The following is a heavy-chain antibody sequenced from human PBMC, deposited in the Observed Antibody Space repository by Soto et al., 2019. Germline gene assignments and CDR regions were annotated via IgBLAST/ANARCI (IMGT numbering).Heavy chain of an antibody. Sequence: QVQLLESGPGLVKPSQTLSLTCSVSGDSISTVDYFWAWVRQPAGQGLEYIGYIYKSATTYYNPSFESRVAISLDTSKSQFSLNVTSLTAADTAVYFCARGRYCLTGRCFPNWFDSWGQGTLVTVSS. CDR3: ARGRYCLTGRCFPNWFDS. CDR2: IYKSATT. CDR1: GDSISTVDYF. J-gene: IGHJ5*01. D-gene: IGHD2-15*01. V-gene: IGHV4-30-4*01.